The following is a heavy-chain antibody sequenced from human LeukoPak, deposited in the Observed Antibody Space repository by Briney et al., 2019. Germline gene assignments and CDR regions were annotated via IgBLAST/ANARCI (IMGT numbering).Heavy chain of an antibody. CDR2: ISSSSSYI. J-gene: IGHJ4*02. D-gene: IGHD2-15*01. CDR1: GLTFSSYS. V-gene: IGHV3-21*01. CDR3: ARDNSVVMEFDY. Sequence: GGSLRLSCAASGLTFSSYSMNWVRQAPGKGLEWVSSISSSSSYIYYADSVKGRFTISRDNAKNSLYLQMNSLRAEDTAVYYCARDNSVVMEFDYWGQGTLVTVSS.